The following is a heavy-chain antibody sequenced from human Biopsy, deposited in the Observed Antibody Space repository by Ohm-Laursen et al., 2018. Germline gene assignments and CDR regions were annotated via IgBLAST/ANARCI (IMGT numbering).Heavy chain of an antibody. Sequence: GTLSLTCAVYGGSFRGYYWSWIRQPPGKGLEWIGEINHRGSTNYNPSLKSRVTISVDTSKNQFSLKLGSVTAADTAVYYCARAVDYYDPYYYYGLDVWGQGTTVTVSS. J-gene: IGHJ6*02. CDR2: INHRGST. CDR3: ARAVDYYDPYYYYGLDV. D-gene: IGHD3-16*01. V-gene: IGHV4-34*01. CDR1: GGSFRGYY.